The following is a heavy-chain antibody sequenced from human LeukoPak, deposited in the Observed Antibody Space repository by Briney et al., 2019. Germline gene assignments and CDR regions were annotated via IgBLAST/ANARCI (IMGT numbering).Heavy chain of an antibody. Sequence: GGSLRLSCATSGLTFRTTWMHWVRQAPGKGLMWVSRMNGEGTTIDYADSVKGRFTVSRDYAKNTLSLQMNSLRAEDTAVYYCAQQVGYCSSGSCYFTYWGQGTLVTVSS. V-gene: IGHV3-74*01. CDR3: AQQVGYCSSGSCYFTY. D-gene: IGHD2-15*01. CDR2: MNGEGTTI. CDR1: GLTFRTTW. J-gene: IGHJ1*01.